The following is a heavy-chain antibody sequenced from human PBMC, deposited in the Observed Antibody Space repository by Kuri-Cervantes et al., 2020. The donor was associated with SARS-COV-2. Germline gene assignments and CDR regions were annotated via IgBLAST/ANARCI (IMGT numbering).Heavy chain of an antibody. CDR1: GYNFTNYG. CDR2: ISTHNDNT. J-gene: IGHJ5*02. CDR3: ARDVGNWFDP. V-gene: IGHV1-18*01. D-gene: IGHD2-15*01. Sequence: ASVKVSCKASGYNFTNYGISWVRQAPGQRLEWMGWISTHNDNTNYAQKFQGRVTMTTDTSTSTAYMELRSLRSDDTAVYYCARDVGNWFDPWGQGTLVTVSS.